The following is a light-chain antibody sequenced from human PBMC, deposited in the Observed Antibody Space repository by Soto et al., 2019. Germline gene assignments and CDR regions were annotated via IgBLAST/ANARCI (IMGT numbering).Light chain of an antibody. CDR1: QSINSW. CDR3: QQYNSN. CDR2: DVS. J-gene: IGKJ4*01. Sequence: DIQFTQSPSFLSASVGDRVTITCRASQSINSWLAWYQQKPGKAPKLLIYDVSSLGSGVPSRFSGSGSGAEFTLTISSLQPDDFATYYCQQYNSNFGGGTKVDIK. V-gene: IGKV1-5*01.